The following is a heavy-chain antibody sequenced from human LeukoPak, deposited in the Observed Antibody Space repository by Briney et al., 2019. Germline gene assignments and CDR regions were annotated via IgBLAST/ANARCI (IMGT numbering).Heavy chain of an antibody. CDR3: AKEEQWLVGYYFDY. Sequence: PGGSLRLSCAASGFTFSSYAVSWVRQAPGKGLEWASAISGSGGSTYYADSVKGRFTISRDNSKNTLYLQMNSLRAEDTAVYYCAKEEQWLVGYYFDYWGQGTLVTVSS. J-gene: IGHJ4*02. D-gene: IGHD6-19*01. CDR1: GFTFSSYA. V-gene: IGHV3-23*01. CDR2: ISGSGGST.